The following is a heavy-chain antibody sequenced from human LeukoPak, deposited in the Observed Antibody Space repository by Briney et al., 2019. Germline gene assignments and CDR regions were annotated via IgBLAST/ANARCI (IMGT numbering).Heavy chain of an antibody. V-gene: IGHV3-30*07. D-gene: IGHD2-21*02. CDR3: AKLTGSNCYLPVDY. CDR1: GFTFSSYA. J-gene: IGHJ4*02. Sequence: GGSLRLSCAASGFTFSSYAMHWVRQAPGKGLEWVAVISYDGNNKYYAGSVKGRFTISRDNSKNTLYLQMNSLRAEDAAVYYCAKLTGSNCYLPVDYWGQGALVTVSS. CDR2: ISYDGNNK.